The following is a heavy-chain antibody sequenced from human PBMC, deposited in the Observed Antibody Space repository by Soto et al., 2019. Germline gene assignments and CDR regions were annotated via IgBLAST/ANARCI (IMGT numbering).Heavy chain of an antibody. J-gene: IGHJ4*02. D-gene: IGHD2-21*01. Sequence: GSLRLSCAASGLTFSSYAMSWVRQPPGKGLEWVSTISGSGSSTYYADSVKGRFTISRDNSKNTLYLQMNSLRAEDTAIYYCAKDLEMAILWGYFDYWGQGTLVTVSS. CDR2: ISGSGSST. V-gene: IGHV3-23*01. CDR1: GLTFSSYA. CDR3: AKDLEMAILWGYFDY.